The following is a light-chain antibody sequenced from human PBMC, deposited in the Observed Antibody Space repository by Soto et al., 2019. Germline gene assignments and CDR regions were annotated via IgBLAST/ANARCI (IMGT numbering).Light chain of an antibody. CDR2: AAS. J-gene: IGKJ2*01. Sequence: DIQMTQSPSSLSASVGDRVTITCRASQDISNYLAWYQQKPGKVPKLLIYAASTLQSGVPSRFSGSGSGTAVTLTISSLQPEDVATYYCQKYNSAPPYAFGQGTKLEIK. V-gene: IGKV1-27*01. CDR3: QKYNSAPPYA. CDR1: QDISNY.